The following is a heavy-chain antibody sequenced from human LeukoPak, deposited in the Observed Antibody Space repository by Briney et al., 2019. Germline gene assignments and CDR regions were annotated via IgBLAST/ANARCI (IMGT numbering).Heavy chain of an antibody. Sequence: PSETLSLTCTVSGGSISSGGYYWSWIRQPPGKGLEWIGYIYHSGSTYYNPSLKSRVTISGDTSKNQFSLKLSSVTAADTAVYYCARAVTTGLDYFDYWGQGTLVTVSS. CDR1: GGSISSGGYY. D-gene: IGHD4-17*01. V-gene: IGHV4-30-2*01. CDR3: ARAVTTGLDYFDY. CDR2: IYHSGST. J-gene: IGHJ4*02.